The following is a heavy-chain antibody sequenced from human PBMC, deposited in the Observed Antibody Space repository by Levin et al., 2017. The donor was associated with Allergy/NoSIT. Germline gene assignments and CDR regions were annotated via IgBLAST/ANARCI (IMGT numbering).Heavy chain of an antibody. V-gene: IGHV3-23*01. D-gene: IGHD6-6*01. CDR3: AKVGTSSETDY. CDR1: GFTFSIYA. CDR2: LSDSGGVT. J-gene: IGHJ4*02. Sequence: GGSLRLSCAASGFTFSIYAMSWVRQAPRKGLEWVSVLSDSGGVTYYADSVKGRFTISRDNSKNTLYLQMTSLRVEDTAVYYCAKVGTSSETDYWGQGTLVTVSS.